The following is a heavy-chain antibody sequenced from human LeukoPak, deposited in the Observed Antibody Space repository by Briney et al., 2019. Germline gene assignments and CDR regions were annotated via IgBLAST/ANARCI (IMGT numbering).Heavy chain of an antibody. V-gene: IGHV3-15*01. CDR3: TTQGHHYDSSGYNFVDY. D-gene: IGHD3-22*01. CDR1: GFTFSNAW. CDR2: IKSKTDGGTT. J-gene: IGHJ4*02. Sequence: GGSLRLSCVASGFTFSNAWMRWVRQAPGKGLESIGHIKSKTDGGTTDYAAPVKGRFTISRDDSKNTVYLQMNSLKTEDTAVYYCTTQGHHYDSSGYNFVDYWGQGTLVTVSS.